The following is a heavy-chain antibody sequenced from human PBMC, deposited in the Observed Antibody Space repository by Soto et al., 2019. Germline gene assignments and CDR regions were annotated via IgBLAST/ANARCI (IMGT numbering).Heavy chain of an antibody. CDR3: ARGPTGTTAEVSYYGMDV. V-gene: IGHV1-69*13. Sequence: SVKVSCKASGGTFSSYAISWVRQAPGQGLEWMGGIIPIFGTANYAQKFQGRVTITVDESTSTAYMELSSLRSEDTAVYYCARGPTGTTAEVSYYGMDVWGQGTTVTVSS. D-gene: IGHD1-7*01. CDR1: GGTFSSYA. CDR2: IIPIFGTA. J-gene: IGHJ6*02.